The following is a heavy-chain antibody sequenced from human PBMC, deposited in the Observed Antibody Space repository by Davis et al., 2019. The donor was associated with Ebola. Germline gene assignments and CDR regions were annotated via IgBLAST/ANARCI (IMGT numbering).Heavy chain of an antibody. V-gene: IGHV3-23*01. D-gene: IGHD4-23*01. CDR2: ISGSGGST. CDR1: KFTLSSYW. CDR3: AKESKRGRPGNGYFDY. J-gene: IGHJ4*02. Sequence: GESLKISCAASKFTLSSYWMSWVRQAPGKGLEWVSAISGSGGSTYYADSVKGRFTISRDNSKNTLYLQMNSLRAEDTAVYYCAKESKRGRPGNGYFDYWGQGTLVTVSS.